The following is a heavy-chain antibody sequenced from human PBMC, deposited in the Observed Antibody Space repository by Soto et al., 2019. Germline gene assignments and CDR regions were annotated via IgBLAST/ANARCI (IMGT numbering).Heavy chain of an antibody. CDR2: ISAFNGNT. CDR1: GYSFTNYG. D-gene: IGHD6-19*01. Sequence: QDQLVQSGAEVKKPGASVTVSCKASGYSFTNYGITWVRQAPGQGLEWMGWISAFNGNTHYAQKLQGRVTMTTDASTSTAYMELRSLRSDDTAVYYCARDRGVAPPVAGNTHYYYYMGVWGKGTTVIVSS. V-gene: IGHV1-18*01. J-gene: IGHJ6*03. CDR3: ARDRGVAPPVAGNTHYYYYMGV.